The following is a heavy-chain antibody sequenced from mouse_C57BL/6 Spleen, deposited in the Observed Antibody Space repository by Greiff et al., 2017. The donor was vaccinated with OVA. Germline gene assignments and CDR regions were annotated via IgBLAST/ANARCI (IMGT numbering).Heavy chain of an antibody. CDR3: ARQSTMIRMDY. CDR2: ISSGSSTI. Sequence: DVHLVESGGGLVKPGGSLKLSCAASGFTFSDSGLHCVLHAPEKGLDWVAYISSGSSTIYYADTVKGRFTISRDNAKNTLFLQMTSLRSEDTAMYYCARQSTMIRMDYWGQGTSVTVSS. D-gene: IGHD2-4*01. J-gene: IGHJ4*01. CDR1: GFTFSDSG. V-gene: IGHV5-17*01.